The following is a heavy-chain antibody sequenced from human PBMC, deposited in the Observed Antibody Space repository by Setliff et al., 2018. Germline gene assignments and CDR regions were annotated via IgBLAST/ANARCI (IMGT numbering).Heavy chain of an antibody. V-gene: IGHV1-69*10. D-gene: IGHD4-17*01. CDR1: GGTFSSYA. J-gene: IGHJ4*02. CDR3: ARIDYGGNSVYFDY. Sequence: SVKVSCKASGGTFSSYAISWVRQAPGQGLEWMGGIIPILGIANYAQKLQGRVTMTTDTSTNTAYMELRSLRSDDTAMYYCARIDYGGNSVYFDYWGQGTLVTVSS. CDR2: IIPILGIA.